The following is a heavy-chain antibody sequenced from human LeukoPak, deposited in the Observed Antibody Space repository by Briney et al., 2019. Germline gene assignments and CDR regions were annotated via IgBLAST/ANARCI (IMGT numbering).Heavy chain of an antibody. Sequence: PSETLSLTCTVSGGSISSYYWSWIRQPPGKGLEWIGYIYNSGSTSYNPSLQSRVTISVDTPKNQFSLKLTSVTAADTAVYYCARPYSTSWSGNYYYMDVWGKGTTVTVSS. CDR3: ARPYSTSWSGNYYYMDV. J-gene: IGHJ6*03. D-gene: IGHD6-13*01. CDR2: IYNSGST. V-gene: IGHV4-59*08. CDR1: GGSISSYY.